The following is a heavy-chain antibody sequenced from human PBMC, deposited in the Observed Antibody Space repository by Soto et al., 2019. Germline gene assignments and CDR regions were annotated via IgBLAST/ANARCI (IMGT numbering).Heavy chain of an antibody. Sequence: GESLKISCKGSGYSFTSYWIGWVRQMPGKGLEWMGIIYPGDSDTRYSPSFQGQVTISADKSISTAYLQWSSLKASDTAMSYCARRGDGAAVAGTWWFDPWGQGTLVTVSS. CDR3: ARRGDGAAVAGTWWFDP. D-gene: IGHD6-19*01. CDR1: GYSFTSYW. J-gene: IGHJ5*02. V-gene: IGHV5-51*01. CDR2: IYPGDSDT.